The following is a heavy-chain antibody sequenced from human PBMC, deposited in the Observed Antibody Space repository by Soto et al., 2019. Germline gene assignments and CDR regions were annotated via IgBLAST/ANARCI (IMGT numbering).Heavy chain of an antibody. CDR1: GGSISSSSYY. D-gene: IGHD6-13*01. J-gene: IGHJ4*02. Sequence: QLQLQESGPGLVKPSETLSLTCTVSGGSISSSSYYWGWIRQPPGKGLEWIGSIYYSGSTYYNPSLKSRVTISVDTSKNQFSLKLRSVTAADTAVYYCARLTPQLVLYYFDYWGQGTLVTVSS. V-gene: IGHV4-39*01. CDR2: IYYSGST. CDR3: ARLTPQLVLYYFDY.